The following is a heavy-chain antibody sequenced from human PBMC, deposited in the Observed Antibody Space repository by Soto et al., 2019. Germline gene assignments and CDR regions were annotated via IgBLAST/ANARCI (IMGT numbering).Heavy chain of an antibody. D-gene: IGHD2-2*01. J-gene: IGHJ6*03. CDR1: GYTFTSYA. CDR2: INAGNGNT. Sequence: QVQLVQSGAEVKKPGASVKVSCKASGYTFTSYAMHWVRQAPGQRLEWMGWINAGNGNTKYSQKFQGRVTITRDTSASTAYMELSSLRSEDTAVYDCARGVSWGDIVVVPAAIFHYYYYMDVWGKGTTVTLSS. V-gene: IGHV1-3*01. CDR3: ARGVSWGDIVVVPAAIFHYYYYMDV.